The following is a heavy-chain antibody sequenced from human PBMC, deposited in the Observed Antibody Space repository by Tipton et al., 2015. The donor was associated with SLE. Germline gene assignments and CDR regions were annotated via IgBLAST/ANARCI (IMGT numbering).Heavy chain of an antibody. J-gene: IGHJ3*02. V-gene: IGHV3-30-3*01. CDR3: ARDAQQRAKGAFDI. D-gene: IGHD6-25*01. CDR2: ISYDGSNK. CDR1: GFTFSSYA. Sequence: SLRLSCAASGFTFSSYAMHWVRQAPGKGLEWVAVISYDGSNKYYADSVKGRFTISRDNSKNTLYLQMNSLRAEDTAVYHCARDAQQRAKGAFDIWGQGTMVTVSS.